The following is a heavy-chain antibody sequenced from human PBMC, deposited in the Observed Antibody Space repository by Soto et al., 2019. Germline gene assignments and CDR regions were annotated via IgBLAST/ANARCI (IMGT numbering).Heavy chain of an antibody. CDR1: GFTFDDYA. Sequence: GGSLIVSCAASGFTFDDYAMHWVRQAPGKGLEWVSGISWNSGSIGYADSVKGRFTISRDNAKNSLYLQMNSLRAEDTALYYCAISQDRGGRTTFIYWGQGTQVTVSS. D-gene: IGHD3-16*01. CDR3: AISQDRGGRTTFIY. J-gene: IGHJ4*02. CDR2: ISWNSGSI. V-gene: IGHV3-9*01.